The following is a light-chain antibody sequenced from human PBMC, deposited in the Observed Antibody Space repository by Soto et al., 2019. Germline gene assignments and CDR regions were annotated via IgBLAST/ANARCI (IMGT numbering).Light chain of an antibody. J-gene: IGKJ2*01. V-gene: IGKV1-17*01. CDR1: QGIGNS. Sequence: DIQMTQSPSSLSASAGDRVIITCRASQGIGNSLAWYQKRPGKAPQRLMYSTYKRQTGVPARFSGGGSGTEFSLTISGLQPEDFATYYCLQHSNYPYTFGQGTKLEI. CDR2: STY. CDR3: LQHSNYPYT.